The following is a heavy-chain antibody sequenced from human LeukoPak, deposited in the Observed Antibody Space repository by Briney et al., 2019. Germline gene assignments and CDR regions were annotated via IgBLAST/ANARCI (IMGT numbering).Heavy chain of an antibody. CDR1: GFTFSSYS. D-gene: IGHD6-19*01. J-gene: IGHJ4*02. CDR3: ARDRQQWLEEDSTAFDY. CDR2: ISSSSSTI. V-gene: IGHV3-48*01. Sequence: PGGSLRLSCAASGFTFSSYSMNWVRQAPGKGLEWVSYISSSSSTIYYADSVKGRFTISRDNAKNSLYLQMNSLRAEDTAVYHCARDRQQWLEEDSTAFDYWGQGTLVTVSS.